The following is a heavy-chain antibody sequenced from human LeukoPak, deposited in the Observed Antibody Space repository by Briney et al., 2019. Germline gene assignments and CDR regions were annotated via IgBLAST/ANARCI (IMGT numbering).Heavy chain of an antibody. D-gene: IGHD6-19*01. J-gene: IGHJ4*02. CDR2: IYTSGST. Sequence: SETLSLTCTVSGGSISSGSYYWSRIRQPAGKGLEWIGRIYTSGSTNYNPSLKSRVTISVDTSKNQFSLKLSSVTAADTAVYYCARGEYVAVAGTLIFDYWGQGTLVTVSS. V-gene: IGHV4-61*02. CDR3: ARGEYVAVAGTLIFDY. CDR1: GGSISSGSYY.